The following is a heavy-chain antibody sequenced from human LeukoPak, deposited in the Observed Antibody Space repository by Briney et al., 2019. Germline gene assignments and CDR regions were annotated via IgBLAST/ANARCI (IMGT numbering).Heavy chain of an antibody. J-gene: IGHJ5*02. CDR3: ARYYDFWSGQTFDP. V-gene: IGHV4-30-4*08. D-gene: IGHD3-3*01. Sequence: SQTLSLTCTVSGGSISSGDYDWSWIRQPPGKGLEWIGYIYYSGSTYYNPSLKSRVTISVDTSKNQFSLKLSSVTAADTAVYYCARYYDFWSGQTFDPWGQGTLVTVSS. CDR2: IYYSGST. CDR1: GGSISSGDYD.